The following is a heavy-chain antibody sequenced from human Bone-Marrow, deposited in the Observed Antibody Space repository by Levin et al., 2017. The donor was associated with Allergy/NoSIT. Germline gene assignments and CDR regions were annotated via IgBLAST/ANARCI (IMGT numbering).Heavy chain of an antibody. CDR2: ISHDGSTT. J-gene: IGHJ2*01. D-gene: IGHD3-3*01. Sequence: QRGESLKISCAASGFTFSTYSIHWVRQAPGKGLEWVALISHDGSTTSYADSVRGRFTLSRDNSRNTLFLEMSSLRLGDTAVYYCARENFPSIYAVIPAYFDLWGRGALVTVSS. V-gene: IGHV3-30-3*01. CDR3: ARENFPSIYAVIPAYFDL. CDR1: GFTFSTYS.